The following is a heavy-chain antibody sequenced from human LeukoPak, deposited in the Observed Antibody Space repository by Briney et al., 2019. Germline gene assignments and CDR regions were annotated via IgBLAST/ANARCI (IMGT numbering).Heavy chain of an antibody. CDR2: INWNGGST. CDR1: GFTFDDYG. D-gene: IGHD3-3*01. Sequence: GGSLRLSCAASGFTFDDYGMSWVRQAPGKGLEWVSGINWNGGSTGYADSVKGRFTISRDNAKNSLYLQMNSLRAEDTALYYCARGVTIFGVVRVAEYYYMDVWGKGTTVTVSS. V-gene: IGHV3-20*04. CDR3: ARGVTIFGVVRVAEYYYMDV. J-gene: IGHJ6*03.